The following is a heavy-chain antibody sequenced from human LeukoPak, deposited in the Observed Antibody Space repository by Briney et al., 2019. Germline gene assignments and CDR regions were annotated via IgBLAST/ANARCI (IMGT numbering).Heavy chain of an antibody. J-gene: IGHJ6*02. Sequence: GGSLRLSCAASGFTFDDYAMHWVRQAPGKGLEWVSGISWNSGSIGYADSVKGRFTISRDNAKNSLYLQMNSLRAEDTAVYYCARAPGDGGFVVVRGYYYYYGMDVWGQGTTVTVSS. D-gene: IGHD2-2*01. CDR2: ISWNSGSI. V-gene: IGHV3-9*01. CDR3: ARAPGDGGFVVVRGYYYYYGMDV. CDR1: GFTFDDYA.